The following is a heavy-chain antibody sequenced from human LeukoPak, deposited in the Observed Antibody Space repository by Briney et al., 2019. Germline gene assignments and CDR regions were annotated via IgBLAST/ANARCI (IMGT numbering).Heavy chain of an antibody. D-gene: IGHD6-13*01. V-gene: IGHV3-7*01. CDR2: IKQDGSEK. CDR1: GFTFSSYS. CDR3: ARVKAAAPMAIDY. Sequence: GGSLRLSCAASGFTFSSYSMNWVRQAPGKGLEWVANIKQDGSEKYYVDSVKGRFTISRDSTKNSLFLQMNSLRAEDTAVYYCARVKAAAPMAIDYWGQGTLVTVSS. J-gene: IGHJ4*02.